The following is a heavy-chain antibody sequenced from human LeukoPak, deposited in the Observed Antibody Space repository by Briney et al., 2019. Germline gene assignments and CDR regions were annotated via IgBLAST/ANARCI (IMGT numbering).Heavy chain of an antibody. Sequence: ASVKVSCKASGYTFTGYYMHWVRQAPGQGLEWMGWINPNSGGTNYAQKFQGRVTMTRDTSISTAYMELKRLRSDDTAVYYCARGRYYGSGSYTFDYWGQGTLVTVSS. CDR1: GYTFTGYY. D-gene: IGHD3-10*01. CDR2: INPNSGGT. V-gene: IGHV1-2*02. J-gene: IGHJ4*02. CDR3: ARGRYYGSGSYTFDY.